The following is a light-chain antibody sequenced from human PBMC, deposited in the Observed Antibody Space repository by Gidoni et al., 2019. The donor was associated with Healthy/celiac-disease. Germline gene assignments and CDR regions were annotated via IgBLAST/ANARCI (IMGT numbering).Light chain of an antibody. CDR3: YSAADNNVV. CDR1: VLAKKY. V-gene: IGLV3-27*01. J-gene: IGLJ2*01. Sequence: SYELTQPPSVSVSPGQTARITCSGDVLAKKYARWFQQKPGQAPVLVIYKDSERPSGIPERFSGSSSGTTVTLTISGAQVEDEADYYWYSAADNNVVFGGGTKLTVL. CDR2: KDS.